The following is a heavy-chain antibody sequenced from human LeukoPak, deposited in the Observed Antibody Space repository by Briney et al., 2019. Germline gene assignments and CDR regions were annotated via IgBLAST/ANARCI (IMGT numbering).Heavy chain of an antibody. Sequence: TSETLSLTCTVSGGSINNYYWSWIRQPAGKGLEWIGRIYTSGSTNYNPSLKSRVTISVDTSKNQFSLKLSSVTAADTAVYYCARDRPVGDFWSGYSYYYYYMDVWGKGTTVTVSS. CDR2: IYTSGST. CDR3: ARDRPVGDFWSGYSYYYYYMDV. D-gene: IGHD3-3*01. V-gene: IGHV4-4*07. J-gene: IGHJ6*03. CDR1: GGSINNYY.